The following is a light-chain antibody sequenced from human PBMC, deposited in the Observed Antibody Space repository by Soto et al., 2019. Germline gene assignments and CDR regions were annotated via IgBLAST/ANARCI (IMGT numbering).Light chain of an antibody. CDR1: QSVLYTSTNENY. CDR3: QQFYLTPYT. J-gene: IGKJ2*01. V-gene: IGKV4-1*01. CDR2: WTS. Sequence: DIVMTQSPDSLAVSLGERATINCKSSQSVLYTSTNENYVAWYQQKPGQPPKLLMYWTSSRESGVPDRFSGSGSWTDFTLTITHVQAEDVAVYYCQQFYLTPYTFGQGTKLEIK.